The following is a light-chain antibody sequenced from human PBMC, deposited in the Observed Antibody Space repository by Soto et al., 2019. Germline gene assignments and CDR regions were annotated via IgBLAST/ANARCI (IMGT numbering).Light chain of an antibody. Sequence: EIVMTQSPATLSVSPGERATLSCRASQSVSRKLAWYQQTRGQAPRLLMYGASTRATGVPARFSGGGSGTEFTLTISSLQSEDFVVYYCQQYNSWPPITFGQGTRLEIK. V-gene: IGKV3-15*01. CDR2: GAS. J-gene: IGKJ5*01. CDR1: QSVSRK. CDR3: QQYNSWPPIT.